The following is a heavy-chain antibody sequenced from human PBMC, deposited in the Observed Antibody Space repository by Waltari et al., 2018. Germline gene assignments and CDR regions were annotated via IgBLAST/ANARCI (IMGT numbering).Heavy chain of an antibody. Sequence: QLQLLESGPGLVNPSETLSLTCTVSGGSIRRSSYNWAWIRQPPGKGLEWIGTLYYSGSTYYNPSLKSRLRISVDTSKNQFSLKMNSVTAADTAVYYCVRHGPRSGSGWTPFDYWGQGALVTVSS. CDR1: GGSIRRSSYN. V-gene: IGHV4-39*01. D-gene: IGHD6-25*01. CDR2: LYYSGST. CDR3: VRHGPRSGSGWTPFDY. J-gene: IGHJ4*02.